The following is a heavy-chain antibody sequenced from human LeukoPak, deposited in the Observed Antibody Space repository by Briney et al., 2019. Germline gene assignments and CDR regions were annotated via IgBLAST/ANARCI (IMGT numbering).Heavy chain of an antibody. V-gene: IGHV4-34*01. D-gene: IGHD2-2*01. CDR1: GGSFSGYY. J-gene: IGHJ6*02. CDR3: ARALAGRYCSSTSCDRYYYYGMDV. Sequence: SETLSLTCAGYGGSFSGYYWSWIRQPPGKGLEWIGEINHSGSTNYNPSLKSRVTISVDTSKNQFSLQLTSLTAADTAVYYCARALAGRYCSSTSCDRYYYYGMDVWGQGTTVTVSS. CDR2: INHSGST.